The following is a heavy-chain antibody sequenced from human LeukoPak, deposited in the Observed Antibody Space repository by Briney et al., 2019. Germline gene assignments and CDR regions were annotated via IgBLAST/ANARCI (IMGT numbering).Heavy chain of an antibody. CDR3: ASGGFYGSGSFRDY. J-gene: IGHJ4*02. CDR2: IWYDGSNK. V-gene: IGHV3-33*01. Sequence: SGGSLRLSCAASGFTFSSYGMHWVRQAPGKGLEWVAVIWYDGSNKYYADSVKGRFTISRDNSKNTLYLQMNSLRAEDTAVYYCASGGFYGSGSFRDYWGQGTLVTVSS. D-gene: IGHD3-10*01. CDR1: GFTFSSYG.